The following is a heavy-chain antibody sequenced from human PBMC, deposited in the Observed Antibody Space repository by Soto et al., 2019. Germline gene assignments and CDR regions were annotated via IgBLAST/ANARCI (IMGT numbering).Heavy chain of an antibody. CDR1: AFPLHIQC. V-gene: IGHV3-21*01. CDR2: ITYSGDYI. Sequence: RSRCPSCAVYAFPLHIQCMNWGRQAPGKGMDWVASITYSGDYIYYTDSMNGRFTVSRDNAKNSLYLQMNRLGVDDTALYFCARATYNCTHEYWGQGTQVTVSS. D-gene: IGHD1-20*01. J-gene: IGHJ4*02. CDR3: ARATYNCTHEY.